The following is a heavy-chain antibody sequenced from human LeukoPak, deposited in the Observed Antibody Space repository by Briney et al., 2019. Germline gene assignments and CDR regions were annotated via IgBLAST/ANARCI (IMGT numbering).Heavy chain of an antibody. CDR1: GLTVTNNY. V-gene: IGHV3-66*01. J-gene: IGHJ4*02. D-gene: IGHD4-17*01. CDR3: TYGDYPLTY. CDR2: LYSDGDT. Sequence: HPGGSLRLSCAASGLTVTNNYWHWVRQPPGKGPEWISILYSDGDTKYADSVKGRFTFSRDSSRSTLYLQMNGLRAEDTAVYCCTYGDYPLTYWGQGTLVSVSS.